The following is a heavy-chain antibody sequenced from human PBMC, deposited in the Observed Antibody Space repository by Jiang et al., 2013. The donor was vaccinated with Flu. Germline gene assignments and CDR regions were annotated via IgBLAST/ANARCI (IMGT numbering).Heavy chain of an antibody. J-gene: IGHJ6*02. D-gene: IGHD2-2*03. CDR3: ARENGYCSSTSCRGYYYYGMDV. V-gene: IGHV3-11*04. Sequence: EWVSYISSSGSTIYYADSVKGRFTISRDNAKNSLYLQMNSLRAEDTAVYYCARENGYCSSTSCRGYYYYGMDVWGQGTTVTVSS. CDR2: ISSSGSTI.